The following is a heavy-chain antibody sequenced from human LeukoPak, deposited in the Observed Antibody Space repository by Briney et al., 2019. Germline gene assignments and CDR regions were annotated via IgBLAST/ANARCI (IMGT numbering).Heavy chain of an antibody. V-gene: IGHV4-38-2*01. CDR2: IYTSGST. Sequence: SETLSLTCAVSGYSISSGYYWGWIRQPPGKGLEWIGRIYTSGSTNYNPSLKSRVTMSVDTSKNQFSLKLRSVTAADTAVYYCARGYNWGSPTRNFYYLDVWGKGTTVTVSS. D-gene: IGHD7-27*01. CDR3: ARGYNWGSPTRNFYYLDV. CDR1: GYSISSGYY. J-gene: IGHJ6*03.